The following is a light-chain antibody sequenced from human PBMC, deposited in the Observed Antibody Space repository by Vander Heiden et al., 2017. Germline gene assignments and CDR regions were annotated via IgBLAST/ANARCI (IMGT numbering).Light chain of an antibody. CDR2: STN. V-gene: IGLV8-61*01. Sequence: QTVVTQEPSFSVSPGGTVTLTCGLSSGSVSSTYYPSWYQQTPGQAPRTLIYSTNTRSSGVPDRFSGSILGNKAALTITGAQADDESDYYCVLYMGSGMWVFGGGTKLTGL. CDR1: SGSVSSTYY. CDR3: VLYMGSGMWV. J-gene: IGLJ3*02.